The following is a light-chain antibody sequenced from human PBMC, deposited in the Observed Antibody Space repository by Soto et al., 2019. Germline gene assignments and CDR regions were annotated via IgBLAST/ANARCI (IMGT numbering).Light chain of an antibody. Sequence: AIRMTQSPSSFSASTGDRVTITCRASQSIGTYLAWYQQIPGRAPKLLIFAASTLQRGVPSRFSGSGSGTDFTLTLSCLQSEDFATYYCQQYYIYPPTFGGGTKVEIK. J-gene: IGKJ4*01. CDR1: QSIGTY. V-gene: IGKV1-8*01. CDR3: QQYYIYPPT. CDR2: AAS.